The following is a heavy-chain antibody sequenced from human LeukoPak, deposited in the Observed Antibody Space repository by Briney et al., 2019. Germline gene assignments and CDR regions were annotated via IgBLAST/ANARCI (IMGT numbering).Heavy chain of an antibody. V-gene: IGHV4-4*07. D-gene: IGHD3-3*01. J-gene: IGHJ4*02. CDR3: ARDWDFGVVTANYFDY. Sequence: SETLSLTCTVSGGSISSYYWSWIRQPAGQGLEWIGSLYTSGSTNYNPSLKRRVTMSVDTSKNQFSLKLSSVTAADTAVYYCARDWDFGVVTANYFDYWGQGTLVTVSS. CDR1: GGSISSYY. CDR2: LYTSGST.